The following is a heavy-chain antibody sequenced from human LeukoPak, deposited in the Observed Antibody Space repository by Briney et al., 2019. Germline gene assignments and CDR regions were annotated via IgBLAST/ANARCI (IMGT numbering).Heavy chain of an antibody. CDR3: SRRGQWLGRWFDP. CDR2: ITHRGST. D-gene: IGHD6-19*01. J-gene: IGHJ5*02. Sequence: PSETLSLTCAAFGGSFTDYYWSWIRQPPGKGLEWIGEITHRGSTNYKSSLKSRVTISVDTSKNQFSLKLTSVTAADTANYCSRRGQWLGRWFDPWGQGTLVTVSS. CDR1: GGSFTDYY. V-gene: IGHV4-34*01.